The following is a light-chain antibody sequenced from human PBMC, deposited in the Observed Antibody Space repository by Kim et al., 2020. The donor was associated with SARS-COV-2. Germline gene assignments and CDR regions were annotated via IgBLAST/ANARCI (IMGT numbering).Light chain of an antibody. CDR1: NSDVGTYNY. Sequence: GQSITISCTGTNSDVGTYNYVAWYQQHPGKAPKLIIYDVTNRPSGVSARFSGSKSDNTASLTISGLQAEDEADYYCSSRTTRGTLVFGGGTKLTVL. CDR2: DVT. CDR3: SSRTTRGTLV. J-gene: IGLJ3*02. V-gene: IGLV2-14*03.